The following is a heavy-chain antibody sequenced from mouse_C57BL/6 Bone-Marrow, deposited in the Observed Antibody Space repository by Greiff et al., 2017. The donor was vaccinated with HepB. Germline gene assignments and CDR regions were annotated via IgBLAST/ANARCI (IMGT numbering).Heavy chain of an antibody. V-gene: IGHV2-5*01. CDR3: AKNGGYSKGIRY. J-gene: IGHJ3*01. Sequence: VQLQQSGPGLVQPSQSLSITCTVSGFSLTSYGVHWVRQSPGKGLEWLGVIWRGGSTDYNAAFMSRLSITKDNSKSHVFFKMNSLQADDTAIYYCAKNGGYSKGIRYWGQGTLVTVSA. CDR1: GFSLTSYG. CDR2: IWRGGST. D-gene: IGHD2-5*01.